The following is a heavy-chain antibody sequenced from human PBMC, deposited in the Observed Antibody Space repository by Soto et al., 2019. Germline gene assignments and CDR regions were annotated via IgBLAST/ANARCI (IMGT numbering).Heavy chain of an antibody. CDR2: IIPIFGTA. V-gene: IGHV1-69*13. D-gene: IGHD3-3*01. J-gene: IGHJ6*02. CDR1: GGTFSSYA. Sequence: EASVKVSCKASGGTFSSYAISWVRQAPGQGLEWMGGIIPIFGTANYAQKFQGRVTITADESTSTAYMELSSLRSEDTAVYYCARARSHYDFWSGPYYYYGMDVWGQGTTVTVSS. CDR3: ARARSHYDFWSGPYYYYGMDV.